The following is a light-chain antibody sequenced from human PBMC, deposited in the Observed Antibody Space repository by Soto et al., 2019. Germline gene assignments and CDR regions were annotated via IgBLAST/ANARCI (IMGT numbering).Light chain of an antibody. Sequence: QSALAQPVSVSASPGQSITISCTGTSSDVGGYDYVSWYQQHPGKAPKLMLYEVSNRPSGVSNRFSVSTSGNTASLSISGLQAEDEADYYCSSFSSSSTLYVFGTGTKVTVL. CDR1: SSDVGGYDY. CDR2: EVS. CDR3: SSFSSSSTLYV. J-gene: IGLJ1*01. V-gene: IGLV2-14*01.